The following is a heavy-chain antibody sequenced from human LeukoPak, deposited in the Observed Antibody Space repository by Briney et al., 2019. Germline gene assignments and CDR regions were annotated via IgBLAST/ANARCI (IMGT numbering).Heavy chain of an antibody. J-gene: IGHJ4*02. D-gene: IGHD1-26*01. CDR3: ARRAFGMGPTIDY. CDR2: ISSHGGST. V-gene: IGHV3-64*01. Sequence: GGSLRLSCAASGFTFSTYSLHWIRQAPGKGLEYVSAISSHGGSTYYANSVKGRFTISRDNSKSALYLQMGSLRTEDMAVYYCARRAFGMGPTIDYWGQGTLVTVSS. CDR1: GFTFSTYS.